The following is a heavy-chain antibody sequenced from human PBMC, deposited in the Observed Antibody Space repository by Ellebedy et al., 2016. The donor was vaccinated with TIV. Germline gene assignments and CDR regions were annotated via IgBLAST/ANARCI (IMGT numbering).Heavy chain of an antibody. D-gene: IGHD7-27*01. Sequence: SETLSLXXTVSGGSITSSSYYWGWVRQPPGKGLEWIGSIYYTGSTNYNPSLKSRVTISADTSNNKFSLRLTSVTAADTALYYCAPSGEARSFDAYNIWGQGALVTVSS. CDR2: IYYTGST. V-gene: IGHV4-39*01. CDR1: GGSITSSSYY. CDR3: APSGEARSFDAYNI. J-gene: IGHJ3*02.